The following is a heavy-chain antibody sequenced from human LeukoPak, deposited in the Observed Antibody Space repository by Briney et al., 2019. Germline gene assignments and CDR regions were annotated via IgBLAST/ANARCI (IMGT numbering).Heavy chain of an antibody. CDR2: ISYDGSNK. V-gene: IGHV3-30*18. Sequence: PGGSLRLSCAASGFTFSSYAMTWVRQAPGKGLEWVAVISYDGSNKYYADSVKGRFTISRDNSKNTLYLQMNSLRAEDTAVYYCAKDFGEAYYYYYGMDVWGKGTTVTVSS. D-gene: IGHD3-10*01. CDR1: GFTFSSYA. CDR3: AKDFGEAYYYYYGMDV. J-gene: IGHJ6*04.